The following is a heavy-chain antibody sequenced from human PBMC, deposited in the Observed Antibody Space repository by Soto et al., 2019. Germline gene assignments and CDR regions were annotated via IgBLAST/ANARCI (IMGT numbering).Heavy chain of an antibody. CDR1: GYTFTSYA. CDR3: ARVAYYYGSGSPKWFDP. J-gene: IGHJ5*02. D-gene: IGHD3-10*01. Sequence: QVQLVQSGAEVKKPGASVKVSCKASGYTFTSYAMHWVRQAPGHRLEWLGWINAGNGNTKYSQKFQGRVTITRDTSASTAYMELSSLRSEDTAVYYCARVAYYYGSGSPKWFDPWGQGTLVTVSS. CDR2: INAGNGNT. V-gene: IGHV1-3*01.